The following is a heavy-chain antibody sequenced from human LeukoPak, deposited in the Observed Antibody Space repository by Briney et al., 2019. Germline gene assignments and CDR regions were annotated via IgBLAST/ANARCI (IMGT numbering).Heavy chain of an antibody. D-gene: IGHD1-7*01. V-gene: IGHV3-30*03. J-gene: IGHJ4*02. Sequence: PGGSLRLSCAASGFTFSNYAMHWVRQAPGKGLEWVSIISFDGSNKYYADSVKGRFTISRDNSKNTLYLQMNSLRAEDTAVYYCXXXXXVYNWNYAYYFDDWGQGTLVTVSS. CDR1: GFTFSNYA. CDR2: ISFDGSNK. CDR3: XXXXXVYNWNYAYYFDD.